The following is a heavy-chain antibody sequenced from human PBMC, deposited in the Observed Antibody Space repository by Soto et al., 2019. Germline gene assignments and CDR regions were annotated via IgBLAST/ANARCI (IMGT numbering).Heavy chain of an antibody. J-gene: IGHJ4*02. D-gene: IGHD3-22*01. Sequence: GGSLRLSCSASGFSFSDYAMTWVRQAPGQGLMWVSTTSVSGADKYYADSVKGRFTISRDNSKNTLYLQMNSLRAEDTAVYYCAKSPGMYYYDSSGYYHYDYWGQGTLVTVSS. CDR3: AKSPGMYYYDSSGYYHYDY. CDR2: TSVSGADK. CDR1: GFSFSDYA. V-gene: IGHV3-23*01.